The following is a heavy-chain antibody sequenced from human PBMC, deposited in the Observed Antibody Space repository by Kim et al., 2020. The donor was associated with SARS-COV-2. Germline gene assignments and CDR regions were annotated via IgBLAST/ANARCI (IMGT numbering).Heavy chain of an antibody. Sequence: ASVKVSCKASGYTFTSYAMNWVRQAPGQGLEWMGWINTNTGNPTYAQGFTGRFVFSWDTSVSTAYLQISSLKSEDTAVYYCARGPQGFWSVYYYYYYMDVWGQGTTVTVSS. CDR2: INTNTGNP. CDR3: ARGPQGFWSVYYYYYYMDV. CDR1: GYTFTSYA. J-gene: IGHJ6*03. V-gene: IGHV7-4-1*02. D-gene: IGHD3-3*01.